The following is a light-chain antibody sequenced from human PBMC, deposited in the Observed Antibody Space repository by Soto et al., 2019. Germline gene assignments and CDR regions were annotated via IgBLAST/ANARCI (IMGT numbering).Light chain of an antibody. V-gene: IGKV3-20*01. CDR3: RQYGRSLGFA. Sequence: EIVMTQSPATLSVSPGERATLSCRASQSVSSSLACYQQKPGQAPRLLIYGASNRATGIPDRFSGSGSGTDFTLTISRLEPEDFAVYYCRQYGRSLGFALGGGTKVDIK. CDR2: GAS. CDR1: QSVSSS. J-gene: IGKJ4*01.